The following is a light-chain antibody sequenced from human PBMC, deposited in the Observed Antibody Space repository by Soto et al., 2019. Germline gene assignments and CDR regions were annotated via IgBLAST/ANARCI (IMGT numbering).Light chain of an antibody. CDR3: QQSYSTPRT. J-gene: IGKJ1*01. CDR2: SAS. V-gene: IGKV1-39*01. CDR1: QSISSY. Sequence: QMTQCPSSLSASVGDRVTITCGASQSISSYLNWYQQKPGKAPKLLIYSASSLQSGVPSRFSGSGSGTDFTLTISSLQPEDFATYYCQQSYSTPRTFGQGTKVDI.